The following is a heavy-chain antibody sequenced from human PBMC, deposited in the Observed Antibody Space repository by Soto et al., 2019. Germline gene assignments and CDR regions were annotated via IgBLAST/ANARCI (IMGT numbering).Heavy chain of an antibody. CDR3: AKDRGLQQLTNWFDP. V-gene: IGHV4-59*12. CDR2: IYYSGST. CDR1: GGSISSYY. D-gene: IGHD6-13*01. Sequence: SETLSLTCTVSGGSISSYYWSWIRQPPGKGLEWIGYIYYSGSTNYNPSLKSRVTISVDTSKNQFSLKLSSVTAADTAVYYCAKDRGLQQLTNWFDPWGQGTLVTVSS. J-gene: IGHJ5*02.